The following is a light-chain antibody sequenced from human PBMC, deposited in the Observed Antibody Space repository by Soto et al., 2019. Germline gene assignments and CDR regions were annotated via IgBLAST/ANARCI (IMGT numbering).Light chain of an antibody. J-gene: IGKJ1*01. CDR1: ESVSTW. V-gene: IGKV1-5*01. Sequence: IQKTPSPATPSASVGEKVTITCRASESVSTWVAWYQQKPGKAPKLLIYDAFSLQSGVPPRFSGGGSGTEFTLTIFSLQPDDVATYYCQQYNSYWTFGPGTKV. CDR2: DAF. CDR3: QQYNSYWT.